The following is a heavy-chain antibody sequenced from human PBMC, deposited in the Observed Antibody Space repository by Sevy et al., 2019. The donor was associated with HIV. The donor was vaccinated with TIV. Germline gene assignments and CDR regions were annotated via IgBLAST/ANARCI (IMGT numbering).Heavy chain of an antibody. Sequence: GGSLRLSCAASGFTFSSYSMNWGRQAPGKGLEWVSSISSSSSYIYYADSVKGRFTISRDNGKNSLYLQMNSLRAEDTAVYYCARDHGGSYYESSGYVVDYWGQGTLVTVSS. J-gene: IGHJ4*02. CDR1: GFTFSSYS. V-gene: IGHV3-21*01. CDR3: ARDHGGSYYESSGYVVDY. CDR2: ISSSSSYI. D-gene: IGHD3-22*01.